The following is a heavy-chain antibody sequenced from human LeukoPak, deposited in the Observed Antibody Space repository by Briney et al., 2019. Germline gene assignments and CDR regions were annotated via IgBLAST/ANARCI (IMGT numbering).Heavy chain of an antibody. D-gene: IGHD1-26*01. CDR2: MYYSGTT. J-gene: IGHJ5*02. CDR3: ARHRYRSGSDWIDP. Sequence: PSETLSLTCTVSGGSISSSSYYWGWIRQPPGKGLEWIGSMYYSGTTYYNPSLKSRVTISVDTSKNQFSLKLSSVTAADTAVYYCARHRYRSGSDWIDPWGQGTLVTVSP. CDR1: GGSISSSSYY. V-gene: IGHV4-39*01.